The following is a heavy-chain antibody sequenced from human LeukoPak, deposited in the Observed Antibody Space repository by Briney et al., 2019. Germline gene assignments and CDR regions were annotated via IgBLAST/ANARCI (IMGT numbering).Heavy chain of an antibody. CDR2: IKQNAGEK. D-gene: IGHD1-26*01. Sequence: PGGSLRLSCAASGFSFSSYWMSWVRPAPGKGLEWVANIKQNAGEKYYVDSVKGRFTISRDNAKNSLYLQMNSLRAEDTAVYYCARDHIVGATNFDYWGQGILVTVSS. J-gene: IGHJ4*02. V-gene: IGHV3-7*01. CDR3: ARDHIVGATNFDY. CDR1: GFSFSSYW.